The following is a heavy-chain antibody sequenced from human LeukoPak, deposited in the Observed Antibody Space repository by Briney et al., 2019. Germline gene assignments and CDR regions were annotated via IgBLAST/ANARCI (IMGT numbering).Heavy chain of an antibody. V-gene: IGHV1-69*01. CDR1: GGTFSSYA. CDR3: ARGRWKGSGYVPSDRQRRNWFDP. CDR2: IIPIFGTA. J-gene: IGHJ5*02. Sequence: SVKVSCKASGGTFSSYAISWVRQAPGQGLEWMGGIIPIFGTANYAQKFQGGVTITADESTSTAYMELSSLRSEDTAVYYCARGRWKGSGYVPSDRQRRNWFDPWGQGTLVTVSS. D-gene: IGHD5-12*01.